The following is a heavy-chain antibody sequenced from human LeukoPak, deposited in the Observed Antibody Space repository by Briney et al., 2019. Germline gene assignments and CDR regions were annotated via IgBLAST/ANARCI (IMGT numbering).Heavy chain of an antibody. CDR2: IYSGGST. Sequence: GGSLRLSCAASGFTFSSYAMSWVRQAPGKGLEWVSVIYSGGSTYYADSVKGRFTISRDNSKNTLYLQMNSLRAEDTAVYYCARDLSDAFDIWGQGTMVTVSS. CDR3: ARDLSDAFDI. V-gene: IGHV3-53*01. CDR1: GFTFSSYA. J-gene: IGHJ3*02.